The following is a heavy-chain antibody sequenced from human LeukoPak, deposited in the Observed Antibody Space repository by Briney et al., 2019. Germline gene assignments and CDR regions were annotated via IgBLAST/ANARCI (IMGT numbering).Heavy chain of an antibody. CDR2: TYYSGST. Sequence: SETLSLTCTVSGGSISRSSYYWGWIRQPPGKGLEWIGSTYYSGSTNYNPSLKSRVTISVDTSKNQFSLKLSSVTAADTAVYYCARGYCSGGSCYPLGDWFDPWGQGTLVTVSS. CDR3: ARGYCSGGSCYPLGDWFDP. V-gene: IGHV4-39*01. J-gene: IGHJ5*02. CDR1: GGSISRSSYY. D-gene: IGHD2-15*01.